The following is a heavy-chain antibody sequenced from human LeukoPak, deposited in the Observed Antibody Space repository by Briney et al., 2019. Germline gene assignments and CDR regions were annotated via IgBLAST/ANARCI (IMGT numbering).Heavy chain of an antibody. CDR3: ARTSSWYNWFDP. D-gene: IGHD6-19*01. V-gene: IGHV1-46*01. CDR1: GYTFTSYY. CDR2: INPSGGST. Sequence: ASVKVSCKASGYTFTSYYMHWVRQAPGQGLEWMGIINPSGGSTSYAQKFQGRVTMTTDTSTSTAYMELRSLRSDDTAVYYCARTSSWYNWFDPRGQGTLVTVSS. J-gene: IGHJ5*02.